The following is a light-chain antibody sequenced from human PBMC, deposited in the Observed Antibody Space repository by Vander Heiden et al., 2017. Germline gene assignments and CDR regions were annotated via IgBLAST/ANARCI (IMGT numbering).Light chain of an antibody. CDR2: EAS. V-gene: IGKV3-11*01. J-gene: IGKJ1*01. CDR3: QHRSGWLPGT. CDR1: QSVSSY. Sequence: EILLTQSPATLSLSPREGATLSCRASQSVSSYLAWYQHKPGQAPRRLIYEASNRATGSPGRFSGTGSGTDFTLTNSSREPEDSAVYYCQHRSGWLPGTFGPGTKVEIK.